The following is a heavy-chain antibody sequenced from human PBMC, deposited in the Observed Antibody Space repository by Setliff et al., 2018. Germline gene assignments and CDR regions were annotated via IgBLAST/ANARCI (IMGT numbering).Heavy chain of an antibody. CDR1: GFTLSTYA. D-gene: IGHD5-12*01. CDR2: IWYDGSKT. CDR3: ARGIGTLDISRYFDY. V-gene: IGHV3-33*08. Sequence: GGSLRLSCGASGFTLSTYAMHWVRQAPGKGLEWVAVIWYDGSKTYYAASVKGRFTISRDTSKNTLYVQMNDLRAEDTAVYYCARGIGTLDISRYFDYWGQGTLVTVSS. J-gene: IGHJ4*02.